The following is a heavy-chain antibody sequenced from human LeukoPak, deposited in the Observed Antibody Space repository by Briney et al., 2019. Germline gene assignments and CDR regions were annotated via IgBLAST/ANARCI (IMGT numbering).Heavy chain of an antibody. D-gene: IGHD3-22*01. J-gene: IGHJ4*02. Sequence: HSGGSLILSCAASGFTFSTYEMNWVRQAPGKGLEWVSYISSTGSNIYYADSVKGRFTISRDNAKNSLYLLMNSLRTEDTAVYYCAATYYYDGSGDYWGQGTLVTVSS. CDR1: GFTFSTYE. V-gene: IGHV3-48*03. CDR3: AATYYYDGSGDY. CDR2: ISSTGSNI.